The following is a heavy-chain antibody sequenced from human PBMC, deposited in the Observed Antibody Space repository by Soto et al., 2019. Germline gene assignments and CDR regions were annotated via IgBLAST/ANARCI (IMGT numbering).Heavy chain of an antibody. CDR2: ISTYKDNT. Sequence: ASVQISSKASCYSITSYGISWARQAPGQGLEWMGRISTYKDNTICPQRLQGRLTMTTDTSTTTAYMELRSLRSDDTAVYYCAREGEAPWYYYGMDVWGQVPLVTVSS. J-gene: IGHJ6*02. CDR1: CYSITSYG. CDR3: AREGEAPWYYYGMDV. V-gene: IGHV1-18*01.